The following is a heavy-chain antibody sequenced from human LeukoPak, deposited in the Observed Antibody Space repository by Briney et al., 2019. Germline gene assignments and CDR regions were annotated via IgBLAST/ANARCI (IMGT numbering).Heavy chain of an antibody. D-gene: IGHD5/OR15-5a*01. CDR3: ARDGLRGYFDL. CDR2: IYYSGST. V-gene: IGHV4-59*12. CDR1: GGSISSYY. Sequence: PSETLSLTCTVSGGSISSYYWSWIRQPPGKGLEWIGYIYYSGSTNYNPSLKSRVTISVDTSKNQFSLKLSSVTAADTAVYYCARDGLRGYFDLWGRGTLVTVSS. J-gene: IGHJ2*01.